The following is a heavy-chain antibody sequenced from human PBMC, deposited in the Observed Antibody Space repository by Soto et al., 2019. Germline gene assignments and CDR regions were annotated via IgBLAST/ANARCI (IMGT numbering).Heavy chain of an antibody. CDR3: AKAYFVWSSEQPYYFDY. J-gene: IGHJ4*02. Sequence: EVPLLDSGGGLVQPGGSLRLSCAASGFTFSNYAMTWVRQGPGKGLEWVSGISGSGGRSYYADSVKGQFTISRDNSKSTLYLQMNSLRAEDTAVYYCAKAYFVWSSEQPYYFDYWGQGTLVTVSS. D-gene: IGHD3-16*01. CDR1: GFTFSNYA. V-gene: IGHV3-23*01. CDR2: ISGSGGRS.